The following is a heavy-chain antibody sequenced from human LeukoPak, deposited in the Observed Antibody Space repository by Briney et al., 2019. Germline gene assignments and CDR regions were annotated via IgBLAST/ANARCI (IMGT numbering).Heavy chain of an antibody. CDR3: ARDQPYMDV. CDR1: GYSISSGYY. V-gene: IGHV4-38-2*02. CDR2: IYHTGST. Sequence: SETLSLTCIVSGYSISSGYYWVWIRQPPGKGLEWIGSIYHTGSTLYNPSLKSRVTISVDTSKNKFSLKLSSVTAADTAMYYCARDQPYMDVWGEGTTVTVSS. J-gene: IGHJ6*03.